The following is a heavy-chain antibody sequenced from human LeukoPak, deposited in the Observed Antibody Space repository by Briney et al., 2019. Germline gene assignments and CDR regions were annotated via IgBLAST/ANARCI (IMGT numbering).Heavy chain of an antibody. CDR2: MKQDGSDK. D-gene: IGHD4-17*01. V-gene: IGHV3-7*03. CDR1: GFTFSSYW. Sequence: PGGSLRLSCAASGFTFSSYWMSWVRQAPGKGLEWVANMKQDGSDKYYVDSVKGRFTISRDNAKNSLYLQMNSLRAEDTALYYCARDNWATVTYFDYWGQGTLVTVSS. J-gene: IGHJ4*02. CDR3: ARDNWATVTYFDY.